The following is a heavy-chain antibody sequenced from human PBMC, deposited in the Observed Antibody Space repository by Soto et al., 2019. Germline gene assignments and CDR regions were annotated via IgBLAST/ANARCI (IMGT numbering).Heavy chain of an antibody. CDR3: ATYSKASTMTHDYFDY. Sequence: QVQLQESGPGLVKPSQTLSLTCTVSGGSISSGDYYWSWIRQPPGKGLEWIGYIYYSGSTYYNPSLKSRVTISVDTSKNQCSLKLSSVTAADTAVYYCATYSKASTMTHDYFDYWGQGTLVTVSS. CDR2: IYYSGST. J-gene: IGHJ4*02. CDR1: GGSISSGDYY. V-gene: IGHV4-30-4*01. D-gene: IGHD3-22*01.